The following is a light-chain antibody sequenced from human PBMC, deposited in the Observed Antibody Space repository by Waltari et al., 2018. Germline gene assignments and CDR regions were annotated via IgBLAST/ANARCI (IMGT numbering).Light chain of an antibody. Sequence: QSALTQPASVSGSPGQSITISCTGTSSDVGSYNLVSWYQQHPGKAPKLVIYEVSQRPSGFSDRFSGSKSGNTASLTISGLQADDEGAYYCCSYAGGGSLVFGGGTKLTVL. CDR1: SSDVGSYNL. CDR3: CSYAGGGSLV. V-gene: IGLV2-23*02. J-gene: IGLJ3*02. CDR2: EVS.